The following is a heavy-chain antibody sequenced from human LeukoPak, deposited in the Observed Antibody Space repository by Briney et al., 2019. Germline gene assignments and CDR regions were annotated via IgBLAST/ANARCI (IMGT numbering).Heavy chain of an antibody. CDR2: IEYGESTT. V-gene: IGHV3-23*01. CDR1: GFTFSSYS. CDR3: ARNSGWYGIS. D-gene: IGHD6-19*01. J-gene: IGHJ4*02. Sequence: GGSLRLSCAASGFTFSSYSIYWVRQAPGKGLEWVSSIEYGESTTHYADSVRGRFTISRDNYKNTLYLQLTSLSDDDTAVYFCARNSGWYGISWGQGTLVIVSS.